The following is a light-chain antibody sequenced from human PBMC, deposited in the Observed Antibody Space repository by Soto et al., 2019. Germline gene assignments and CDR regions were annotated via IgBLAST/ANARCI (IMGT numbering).Light chain of an antibody. J-gene: IGLJ2*01. CDR1: SSDVGGYNY. V-gene: IGLV2-14*01. Sequence: QSALTQPASVSGSPGQSITISCTGTSSDVGGYNYVSWYQQHPGKAPKLMIYDVSDRPSGVSSRFSGSKSGNTASLTISGLQVEDEADYYGSSYTSRSTLVFGGGTKLTVL. CDR3: SSYTSRSTLV. CDR2: DVS.